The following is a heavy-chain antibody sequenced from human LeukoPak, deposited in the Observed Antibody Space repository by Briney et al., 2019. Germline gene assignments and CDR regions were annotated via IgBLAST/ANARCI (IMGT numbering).Heavy chain of an antibody. V-gene: IGHV1-2*06. CDR1: GYTFTGYY. J-gene: IGHJ4*02. D-gene: IGHD3-22*01. CDR2: INPKSGGT. CDR3: AGLEYYYDSSGPGVDY. Sequence: ASVKVSCKASGYTFTGYYMHWVRQAPGQGREWMGRINPKSGGTNYAQKFQGRVTITRETARSRDYMEVSSERDEDTAVYYCAGLEYYYDSSGPGVDYWGQGTLVTVSS.